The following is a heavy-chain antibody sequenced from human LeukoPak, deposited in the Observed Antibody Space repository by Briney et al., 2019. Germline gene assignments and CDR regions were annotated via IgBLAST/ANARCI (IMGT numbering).Heavy chain of an antibody. CDR1: GGSISSSSYY. V-gene: IGHV4-61*05. D-gene: IGHD5-18*01. CDR3: ASPRTSYRYTFDY. J-gene: IGHJ4*02. Sequence: SETLSLTCTVSGGSISSSSYYWGWIRQAPGKGLEWIGYISTSGSTNYNPSLKSRVSISLDTSNNRFSLNLNFVTAADTAVYFCASPRTSYRYTFDYWGPGALVTVSS. CDR2: ISTSGST.